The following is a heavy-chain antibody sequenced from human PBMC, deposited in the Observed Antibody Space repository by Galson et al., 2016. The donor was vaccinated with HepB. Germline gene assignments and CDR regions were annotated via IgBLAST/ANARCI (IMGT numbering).Heavy chain of an antibody. D-gene: IGHD2-15*01. CDR3: ASRSLLGRGYYFDS. J-gene: IGHJ4*01. CDR2: MYYGGST. V-gene: IGHV4-39*01. CDR1: GGSLTGTNYY. Sequence: SETLSLTCSVSGGSLTGTNYYWGWIRQPPGKALEWIGTMYYGGSTHYNPSLERRVTISVAKSRNQFSLMLTSVTAADTAVFFCASRSLLGRGYYFDSWGHGTLVAVSS.